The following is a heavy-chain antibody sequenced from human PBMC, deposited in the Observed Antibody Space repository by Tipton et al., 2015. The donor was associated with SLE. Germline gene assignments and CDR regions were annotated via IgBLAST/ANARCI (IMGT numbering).Heavy chain of an antibody. CDR1: GGSFSDYY. D-gene: IGHD7-27*01. J-gene: IGHJ3*02. CDR2: INHSGST. CDR3: ARLGAFDI. Sequence: TLSLTCAVYGGSFSDYYWNWIRQPPGKGLEWIGEINHSGSTNYNPSLKSRITISVGTSKNQFSLKLYSVTAADTAVYYCARLGAFDIWGQGTMVTVS. V-gene: IGHV4-34*01.